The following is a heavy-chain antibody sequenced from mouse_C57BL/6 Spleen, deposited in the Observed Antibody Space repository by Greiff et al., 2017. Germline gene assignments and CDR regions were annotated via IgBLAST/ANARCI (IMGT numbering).Heavy chain of an antibody. CDR2: IDPENGDT. CDR3: TGYYGGY. CDR1: GFNIKDDY. V-gene: IGHV14-4*01. J-gene: IGHJ2*01. Sequence: VQLQQSGAELVRPGASVKLSCTASGFNIKDDYMHWVKQRPEQGLEWIGWIDPENGDTEYASKFQGKATITADTSSNTAYLQLSSLTSEDTAVYYCTGYYGGYWGQGTTLTVSS. D-gene: IGHD1-1*01.